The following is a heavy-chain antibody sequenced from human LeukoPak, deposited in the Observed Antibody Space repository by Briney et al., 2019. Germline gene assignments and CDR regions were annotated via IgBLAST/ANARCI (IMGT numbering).Heavy chain of an antibody. D-gene: IGHD6-13*01. CDR1: GGSISSGGYY. V-gene: IGHV4-31*03. J-gene: IGHJ5*02. CDR3: ASVSIAAAGENWFDP. CDR2: IYYSGST. Sequence: PSQTLSLTCTVSGGSISSGGYYWSWIRQHPGKGLEWIGYIYYSGSTYYSPSLKSRVTISVDTSKNQFSLKLSSVTAADTAVYYCASVSIAAAGENWFDPWGQGTLVTVSS.